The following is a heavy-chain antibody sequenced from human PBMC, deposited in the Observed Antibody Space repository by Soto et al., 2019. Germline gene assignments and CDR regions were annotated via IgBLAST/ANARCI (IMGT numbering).Heavy chain of an antibody. V-gene: IGHV1-8*01. CDR3: ETSNRGYDFWSGDDY. J-gene: IGHJ4*02. CDR2: MNPNSGNT. Sequence: ASVKVSCKASGYTFTSYDINWVRQATGQGLEWMGWMNPNSGNTGYAQKFQGRVTMTRNTSISTAYMELSSLRAEDTAVYYCETSNRGYDFWSGDDYWGQGTLVTVSS. D-gene: IGHD3-3*01. CDR1: GYTFTSYD.